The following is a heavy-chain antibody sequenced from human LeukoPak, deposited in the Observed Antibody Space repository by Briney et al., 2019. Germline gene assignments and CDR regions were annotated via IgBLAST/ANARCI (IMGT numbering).Heavy chain of an antibody. D-gene: IGHD3-9*01. V-gene: IGHV3-30*04. CDR2: ITYDGSNK. CDR1: GFTFSAYT. CDR3: ARDGYFGSDSVTGAGALGDYYMDV. J-gene: IGHJ6*03. Sequence: GGSLRLSCEGSGFTFSAYTINWVRQAPGKGLEWVAIITYDGSNKDYADVVKGRFTISRDNSKNTLYLQMNSLRAEDTALYYCARDGYFGSDSVTGAGALGDYYMDVWGKGTTVTVSS.